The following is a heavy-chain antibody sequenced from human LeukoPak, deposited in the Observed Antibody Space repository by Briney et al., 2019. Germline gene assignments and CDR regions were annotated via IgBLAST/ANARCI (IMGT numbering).Heavy chain of an antibody. Sequence: GGSLRLSCTASGFQFSRNGVHWVRQAPGKGLEWVAFVRYDGTKTFYGDSVRGRFTISRDNSKNTLYLEMNSLRHEDTAVYSCARDFDDVNGNFYYIPDFWGQGTLVSVFS. CDR2: VRYDGTKT. J-gene: IGHJ4*02. D-gene: IGHD3-10*01. CDR3: ARDFDDVNGNFYYIPDF. V-gene: IGHV3-30*02. CDR1: GFQFSRNG.